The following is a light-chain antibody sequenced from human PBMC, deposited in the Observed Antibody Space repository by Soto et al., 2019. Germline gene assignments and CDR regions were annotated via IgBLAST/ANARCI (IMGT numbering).Light chain of an antibody. Sequence: DIQMTQSPSTLSASVGDRVTITCRASQSISGWLAWYQQKPGKAPKLLIYKASSLESGVPSRFSGSGSWTEFTLTISSLQPDDFATYYCQQYNSYSWTVGQGTKVDSK. V-gene: IGKV1-5*03. CDR1: QSISGW. CDR2: KAS. CDR3: QQYNSYSWT. J-gene: IGKJ1*01.